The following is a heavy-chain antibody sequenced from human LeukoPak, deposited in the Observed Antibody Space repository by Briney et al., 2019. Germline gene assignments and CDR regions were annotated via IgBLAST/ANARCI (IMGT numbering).Heavy chain of an antibody. J-gene: IGHJ4*02. V-gene: IGHV3-30*18. CDR1: GFTFSSYG. Sequence: PGGSLRLSCAASGFTFSSYGMHWVRQAPGKGLEWVAVISYDGSNKYYADSVKGRFTISRDNSKNTLYLQMNSLRAEDTAVYYCAKGPDFDYWRQGTLVTVSS. CDR2: ISYDGSNK. CDR3: AKGPDFDY.